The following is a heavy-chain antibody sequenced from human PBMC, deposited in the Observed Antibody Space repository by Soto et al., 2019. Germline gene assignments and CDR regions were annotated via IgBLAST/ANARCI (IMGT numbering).Heavy chain of an antibody. CDR3: ARDVSRYYDFWSGYYADPDHDAFDI. D-gene: IGHD3-3*01. CDR1: GYTFTSYA. Sequence: ASVKVSCKASGYTFTSYAMHWVRQAPGQRLEWMGWINAGNGNTKYAQKLQGRVTMTTDTSTSTAYMELRSLRSDDTAVYYCARDVSRYYDFWSGYYADPDHDAFDIWGQGTMVTVSS. CDR2: INAGNGNT. V-gene: IGHV1-3*01. J-gene: IGHJ3*02.